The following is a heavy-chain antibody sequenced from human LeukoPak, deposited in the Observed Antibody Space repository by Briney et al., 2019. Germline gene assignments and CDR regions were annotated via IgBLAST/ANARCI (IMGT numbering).Heavy chain of an antibody. CDR2: ISGSSSYI. Sequence: GGSLRLSCAASGFTFSSYSMNWIRQAPGKGLEWVSSISGSSSYIYCADSVKGRFTISRDNAKNSLYLQMNSLRAEDTAVYYCARDQSSVAGTTYNWFDPWGQGTLVTVSS. J-gene: IGHJ5*02. D-gene: IGHD6-19*01. CDR3: ARDQSSVAGTTYNWFDP. CDR1: GFTFSSYS. V-gene: IGHV3-21*01.